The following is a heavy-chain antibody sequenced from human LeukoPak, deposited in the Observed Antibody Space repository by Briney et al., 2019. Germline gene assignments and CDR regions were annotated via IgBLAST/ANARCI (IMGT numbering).Heavy chain of an antibody. CDR3: AKVVAVAGTYYFDY. CDR1: GFTVSSNY. D-gene: IGHD6-19*01. CDR2: ISGSGGST. Sequence: GGSLRLSCAASGFTVSSNYMSWVRQAPGKGLEWVSAISGSGGSTYYAGSVKGRFTISRDNSKNTLYLQMNSLRAEDTAVYYCAKVVAVAGTYYFDYWGQGTLVTVSS. V-gene: IGHV3-23*01. J-gene: IGHJ4*02.